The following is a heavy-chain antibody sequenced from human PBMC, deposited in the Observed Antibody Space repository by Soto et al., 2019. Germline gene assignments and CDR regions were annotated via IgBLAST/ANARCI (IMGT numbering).Heavy chain of an antibody. J-gene: IGHJ6*02. CDR2: IWYDGSNK. CDR1: GFTFSSYG. Sequence: GGSLRLSCAASGFTFSSYGMHWVRQAPGKGLEWVAVIWYDGSNKYYADSVKGRFTISRDNSKNTLYLQMNSLRAEDTAVYYCARDSNSSPRDHYGMDVWGQGTTVTVSS. V-gene: IGHV3-33*01. D-gene: IGHD2-2*01. CDR3: ARDSNSSPRDHYGMDV.